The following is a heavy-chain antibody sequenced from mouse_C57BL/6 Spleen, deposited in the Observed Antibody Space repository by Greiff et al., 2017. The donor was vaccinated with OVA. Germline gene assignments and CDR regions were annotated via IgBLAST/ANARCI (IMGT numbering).Heavy chain of an antibody. J-gene: IGHJ1*03. Sequence: EVQRVESEGGLVQPGSSMKLSCTASGFTFSDYYMAWVRQVPEKGLEWVANINYDGSSTYYLDSLKSRFIISRDNAKNILYLQMSSLKSEDTATYYCAREGGYDGGYFDVWGTGTTVTVSS. CDR1: GFTFSDYY. V-gene: IGHV5-16*01. D-gene: IGHD2-2*01. CDR3: AREGGYDGGYFDV. CDR2: INYDGSST.